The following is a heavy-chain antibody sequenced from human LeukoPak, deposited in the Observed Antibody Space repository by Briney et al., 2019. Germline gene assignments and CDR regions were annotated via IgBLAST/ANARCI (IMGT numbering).Heavy chain of an antibody. CDR1: GIIFSDYW. D-gene: IGHD3-16*01. Sequence: GGSLRLSCAVSGIIFSDYWMSWVRQALGKGLEWVANIKHDSSQKYYVDSVKGRFTISRDNAKNSLYLQMNSLRAEDTAVYYCVNDLARRGGYWGQGTLVTVSA. V-gene: IGHV3-7*01. CDR2: IKHDSSQK. CDR3: VNDLARRGGY. J-gene: IGHJ4*02.